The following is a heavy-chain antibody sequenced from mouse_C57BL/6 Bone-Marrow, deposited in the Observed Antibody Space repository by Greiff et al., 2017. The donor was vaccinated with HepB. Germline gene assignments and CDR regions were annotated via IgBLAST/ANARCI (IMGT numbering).Heavy chain of an antibody. J-gene: IGHJ4*01. CDR2: IDPSDSYT. Sequence: QVQLQQPGAELVMPGASVKLSCKASGYTFTSYWMHWVKQRPGQGLEWIGEIDPSDSYTNYNQKFKGKSTLTVDKSSSTAYMQLSSLTSEDSAVYCCATTVVATDYAMDYWGQGTSVTVSS. CDR3: ATTVVATDYAMDY. D-gene: IGHD1-1*01. CDR1: GYTFTSYW. V-gene: IGHV1-69*01.